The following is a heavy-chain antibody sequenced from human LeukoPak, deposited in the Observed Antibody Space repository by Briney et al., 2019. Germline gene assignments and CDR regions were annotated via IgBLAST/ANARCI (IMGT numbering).Heavy chain of an antibody. CDR3: ARGIDYRQGEDYFDY. CDR2: IYTSGST. Sequence: SETLSLTCTVSGNSISSYYWSWIRQPAGKGLEWIGRIYTSGSTNYNPSLKSRVTISVDTSKNQFSLKLSSVTAADTAVYYCARGIDYRQGEDYFDYWGQGTLVAVSS. V-gene: IGHV4-4*07. D-gene: IGHD4-11*01. CDR1: GNSISSYY. J-gene: IGHJ4*02.